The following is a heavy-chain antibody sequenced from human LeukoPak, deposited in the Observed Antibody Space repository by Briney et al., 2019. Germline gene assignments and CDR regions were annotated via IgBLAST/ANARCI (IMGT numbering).Heavy chain of an antibody. Sequence: SETLSLTCTVSGGSISSSSYYWGWIRQPPGKGLEWIGRIYTSGSTNYNPSLKSRVTISVDTSKNQFSLKLSSVTAADTAVYYCAREGAGSGSPGDYWGQGTLVTVSS. D-gene: IGHD3-10*01. J-gene: IGHJ4*02. CDR3: AREGAGSGSPGDY. CDR2: IYTSGST. V-gene: IGHV4-39*07. CDR1: GGSISSSSYY.